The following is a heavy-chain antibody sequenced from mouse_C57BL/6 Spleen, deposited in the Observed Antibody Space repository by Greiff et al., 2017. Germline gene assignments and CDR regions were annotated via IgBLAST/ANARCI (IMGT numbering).Heavy chain of an antibody. CDR1: GFTFSSYG. V-gene: IGHV5-6*01. J-gene: IGHJ2*01. Sequence: DVQLVESGGDLVKPGGSLKLSCAASGFTFSSYGMSWVRQTPDKRLEWVATISSGGSYTYYPDSVKGRFTISRDNAKKTLYLQMSSLKSEDTAMYYCARREAQATFFDYWGQGTTLTVSS. CDR3: ARREAQATFFDY. CDR2: ISSGGSYT. D-gene: IGHD3-2*02.